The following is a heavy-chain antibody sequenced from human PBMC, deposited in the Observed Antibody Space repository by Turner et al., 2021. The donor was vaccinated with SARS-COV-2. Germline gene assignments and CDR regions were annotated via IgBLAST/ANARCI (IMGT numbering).Heavy chain of an antibody. CDR2: IYYSGDT. CDR1: DGSISSNISY. V-gene: IGHV4-39*01. CDR3: ATREYSSGHFDY. J-gene: IGHJ4*02. Sequence: QLQLQESGPGLVKPSETLSHTCTVSDGSISSNISYWSWIRQSPGKGLEWIGSIYYSGDTFYNPSLKSRVTISMDTSKNQFSLRLTSVTAADTAVYYCATREYSSGHFDYWGQGTLVTVSS. D-gene: IGHD5-18*01.